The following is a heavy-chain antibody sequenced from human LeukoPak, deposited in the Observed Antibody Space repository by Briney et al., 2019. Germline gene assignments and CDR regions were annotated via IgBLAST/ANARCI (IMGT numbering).Heavy chain of an antibody. D-gene: IGHD3-10*01. CDR1: GFTFSSYA. J-gene: IGHJ4*02. CDR2: ISGSGGST. CDR3: AKDWYGSGPRGGYYFDY. Sequence: PGGSLRLSCSASGFTFSSYAMHWVRQAPGKGLEWVSAISGSGGSTYYADSVKGRFTISRDNSKNTLYLQMNSLRAEDTAVYYCAKDWYGSGPRGGYYFDYWGQGTLVTVSS. V-gene: IGHV3-23*01.